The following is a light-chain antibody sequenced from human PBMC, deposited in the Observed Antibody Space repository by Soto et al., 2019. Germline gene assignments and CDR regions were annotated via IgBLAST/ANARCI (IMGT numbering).Light chain of an antibody. J-gene: IGLJ3*02. V-gene: IGLV1-51*01. CDR3: GTWDSSLSAGV. CDR1: NSNIGNNF. Sequence: QSVLTQPPSVSAAPGQKVTISCSGSNSNIGNNFVSWYQHLPGTAPKLLIYDTNKRPSGIPDRFSGSKSGTSATLGITGLQTGDEADYYCGTWDSSLSAGVFGGGTKVTVL. CDR2: DTN.